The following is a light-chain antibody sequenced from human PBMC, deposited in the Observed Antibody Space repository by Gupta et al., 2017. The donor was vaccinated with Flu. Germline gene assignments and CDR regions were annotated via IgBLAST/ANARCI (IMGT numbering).Light chain of an antibody. CDR3: SSYTSSSTLGVV. CDR2: EVS. V-gene: IGLV2-14*01. CDR1: SSDVGGYNY. Sequence: SALTQPASVSGSPGQSITISCPGTSSDVGGYNYVSWYQQHPGKAPKLMIYEVSNRPSGVSNRFSGSKSGNTASLTISGLQAEDEADYYCSSYTSSSTLGVVFGGGTKLTVL. J-gene: IGLJ2*01.